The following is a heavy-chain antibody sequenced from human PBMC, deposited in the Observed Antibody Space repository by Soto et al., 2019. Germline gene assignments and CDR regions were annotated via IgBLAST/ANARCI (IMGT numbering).Heavy chain of an antibody. Sequence: EVQLVESGGGLVQPGGSLRLSCAASGFTVSSNYMSWVRQAPGKGLEWVSVIYSGGSTYYADSVKGRFTISRDNSENTLNLQMNRLRAEDTAVYYCARTCSGGTCSFYYWGQGTLVTVSS. CDR3: ARTCSGGTCSFYY. CDR2: IYSGGST. D-gene: IGHD2-15*01. V-gene: IGHV3-66*01. CDR1: GFTVSSNY. J-gene: IGHJ4*02.